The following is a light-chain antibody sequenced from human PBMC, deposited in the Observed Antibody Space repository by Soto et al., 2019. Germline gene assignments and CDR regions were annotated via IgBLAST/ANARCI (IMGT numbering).Light chain of an antibody. J-gene: IGKJ5*01. V-gene: IGKV3-11*01. CDR1: QSVSSD. Sequence: EVVLTQSPATLSLSPGERATLSCRASQSVSSDLVWYQQKPGQAPRLLIYDASNRATGLPARFSGSGSGTDFTLTISSLEPEDFAVDYCQQRRNWPSTFGQGTRLEIK. CDR2: DAS. CDR3: QQRRNWPST.